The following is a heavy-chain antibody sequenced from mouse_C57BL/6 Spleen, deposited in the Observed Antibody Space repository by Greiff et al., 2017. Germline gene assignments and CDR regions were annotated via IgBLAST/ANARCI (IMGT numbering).Heavy chain of an antibody. CDR2: IYPGDGDT. CDR3: ARSFYCRNCVRYFDV. Sequence: VQVVESGAELVKPGASVKISCKASGYAFSSYWMNWVKQRPGKGLEWIGQIYPGDGDTNYNGKFKGKATLTADKSSSTAYMQLSSLTSEDSAVYFCARSFYCRNCVRYFDVWGTGTTVTVSS. D-gene: IGHD2-5*01. J-gene: IGHJ1*03. V-gene: IGHV1-80*01. CDR1: GYAFSSYW.